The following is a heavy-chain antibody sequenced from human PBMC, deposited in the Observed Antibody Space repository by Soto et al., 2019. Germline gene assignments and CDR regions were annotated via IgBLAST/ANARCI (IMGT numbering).Heavy chain of an antibody. D-gene: IGHD5-12*01. CDR3: ASMGGRWLQLGLNLDY. J-gene: IGHJ4*02. V-gene: IGHV1-69*12. Sequence: QVQLVQSGAEVKKPGSSVKVSCKASGGTFSSYAISWVRQAPGQGLEWMGGIIPIFGTANYAQKFQGRVTITADESKSTAYMELSSLRSEDTAVYYCASMGGRWLQLGLNLDYWGQGTLVTVSS. CDR2: IIPIFGTA. CDR1: GGTFSSYA.